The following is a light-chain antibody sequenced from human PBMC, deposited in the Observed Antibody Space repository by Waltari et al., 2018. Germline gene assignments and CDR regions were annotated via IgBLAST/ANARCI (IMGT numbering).Light chain of an antibody. Sequence: TGRASQGISGYLAWYQHKPGQAPKLLISAASILQNGVPSRFRGSGSGTDFTLTISRLQPEEFATYYCQQANSFPLSFGGGTKVDIK. J-gene: IGKJ4*01. CDR2: AAS. CDR1: QGISGY. V-gene: IGKV1-12*01. CDR3: QQANSFPLS.